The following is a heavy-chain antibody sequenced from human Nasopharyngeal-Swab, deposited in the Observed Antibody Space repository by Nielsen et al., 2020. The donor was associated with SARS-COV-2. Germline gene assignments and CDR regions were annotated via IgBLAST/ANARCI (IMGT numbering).Heavy chain of an antibody. Sequence: GGSLRLSCAASGFTFSSYGMHWVRQAPGKGLEGVAFIRYDGSNKYYADSVKGRFTISRDNSKNTLYLQMNSLRAEDTAVYYCAKDSGLLWFGISDYWGQGTLVTVSS. J-gene: IGHJ4*02. V-gene: IGHV3-30*02. D-gene: IGHD3-10*01. CDR3: AKDSGLLWFGISDY. CDR1: GFTFSSYG. CDR2: IRYDGSNK.